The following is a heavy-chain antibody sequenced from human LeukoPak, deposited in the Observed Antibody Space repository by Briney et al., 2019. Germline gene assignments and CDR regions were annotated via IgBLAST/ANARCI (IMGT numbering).Heavy chain of an antibody. D-gene: IGHD4-17*01. Sequence: ASVKVSCKASGYTFTGYYMHWVRQAPGQGLEWMGWINPNSGGTNYAQKFQGRVTMTRDTSISTAYMELSRLRSDDTAVYYCARDTGDYAPFDYWCQGTLVTVSS. CDR3: ARDTGDYAPFDY. V-gene: IGHV1-2*02. CDR1: GYTFTGYY. J-gene: IGHJ4*02. CDR2: INPNSGGT.